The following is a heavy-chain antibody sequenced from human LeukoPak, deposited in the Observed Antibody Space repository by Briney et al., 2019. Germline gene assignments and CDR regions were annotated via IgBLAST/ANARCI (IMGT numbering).Heavy chain of an antibody. V-gene: IGHV3-7*01. CDR2: IKPDGSEK. CDR1: GFTFSHYW. Sequence: GGSLRLSCVASGFTFSHYWMSWARQAPGKGPEWVADIKPDGSEKYYVDSVKGRFTISRDNTKNSLYLQMNSLTAEDTAMYYCAKDGDGYHNWGQGALVTVSS. J-gene: IGHJ4*02. D-gene: IGHD3-9*01. CDR3: AKDGDGYHN.